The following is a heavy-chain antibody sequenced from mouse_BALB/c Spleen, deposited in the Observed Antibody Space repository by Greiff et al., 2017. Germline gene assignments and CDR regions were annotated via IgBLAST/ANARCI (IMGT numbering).Heavy chain of an antibody. J-gene: IGHJ2*01. Sequence: VQLQQSGPGLVKPSQSLSLTCTVTGYSITSDYAWNWIRQFPGNKLEWMGYISYSGSTSYNPSLKSRISITRDTSKNQFFLQLNSVTTEDTATYYCARGGRTFDYWGQGTTLTVSS. V-gene: IGHV3-2*02. D-gene: IGHD3-3*01. CDR2: ISYSGST. CDR3: ARGGRTFDY. CDR1: GYSITSDYA.